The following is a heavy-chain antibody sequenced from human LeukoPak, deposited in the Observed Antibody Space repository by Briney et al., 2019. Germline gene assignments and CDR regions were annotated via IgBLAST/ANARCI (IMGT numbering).Heavy chain of an antibody. J-gene: IGHJ3*01. Sequence: ASVKVSFKASGFTFTGYYMHWVRRAPGQGLEWMGWIHPNSGGTNYAQKFQGRVTMTRDTSISTAYMELSSLKSDDTAMYYCARWTTVLTDWGQGTMVIVSS. V-gene: IGHV1-2*02. CDR1: GFTFTGYY. D-gene: IGHD4-17*01. CDR3: ARWTTVLTD. CDR2: IHPNSGGT.